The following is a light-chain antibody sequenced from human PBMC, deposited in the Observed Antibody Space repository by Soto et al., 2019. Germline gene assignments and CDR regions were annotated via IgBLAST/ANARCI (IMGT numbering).Light chain of an antibody. V-gene: IGKV1-5*01. J-gene: IGKJ1*01. CDR3: QRYDTHHRA. CDR2: DAS. Sequence: DIQMTQSPSTLSASVGDRVTITCRASQSISSWLAWYQQKPGKAPKLLIYDASSLESGVPSRFSGSGSGTEFTLTDSTLQPDDFATYYCQRYDTHHRAFGQGTKVEVK. CDR1: QSISSW.